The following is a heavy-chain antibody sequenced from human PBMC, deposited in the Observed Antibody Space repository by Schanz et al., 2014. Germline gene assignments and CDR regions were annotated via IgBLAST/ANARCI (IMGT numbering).Heavy chain of an antibody. CDR3: ASSGAGYSSSWDFDY. D-gene: IGHD6-13*01. CDR2: MNPNSGNT. V-gene: IGHV1-8*01. Sequence: QVQLVQSGAEVKKPGASVKVSCKASGYNITSNDVTWVRQATGQGLEWMGWMNPNSGNTGYAQKFQGRVTMTTDTSTSTSYMELTSLRFDDTAVYYCASSGAGYSSSWDFDYWGQGTLVTVSS. CDR1: GYNITSND. J-gene: IGHJ4*02.